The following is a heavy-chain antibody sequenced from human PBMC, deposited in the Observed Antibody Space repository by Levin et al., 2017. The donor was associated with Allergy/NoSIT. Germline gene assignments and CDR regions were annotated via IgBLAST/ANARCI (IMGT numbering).Heavy chain of an antibody. CDR3: TRLANGNPSDD. Sequence: PSETLSLTCSVSGGSVSDGLYHWGWIRQPPGKGLEWIASAYYLGNTYYNPSLKSRVTISVDTSKNQFSLKVTSVTAADTAVYYCTRLANGNPSDDWGQGTLVTVSS. CDR1: GGSVSDGLYH. D-gene: IGHD1-1*01. V-gene: IGHV4-39*01. J-gene: IGHJ4*02. CDR2: AYYLGNT.